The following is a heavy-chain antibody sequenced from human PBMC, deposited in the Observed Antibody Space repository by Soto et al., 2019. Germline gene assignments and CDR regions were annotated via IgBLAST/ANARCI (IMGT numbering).Heavy chain of an antibody. CDR3: AKVGDSSSWPGTFDP. CDR1: GFTFSSYA. CDR2: ISGSGGST. V-gene: IGHV3-23*01. D-gene: IGHD6-13*01. Sequence: PGGSLRLSCAASGFTFSSYAMSWVRQAPGKGLEWVSAISGSGGSTYYADSVKGRFTISRDNSKNTLYLQMNSLRAEDTAVYYCAKVGDSSSWPGTFDPWGQGTLVTVSS. J-gene: IGHJ5*02.